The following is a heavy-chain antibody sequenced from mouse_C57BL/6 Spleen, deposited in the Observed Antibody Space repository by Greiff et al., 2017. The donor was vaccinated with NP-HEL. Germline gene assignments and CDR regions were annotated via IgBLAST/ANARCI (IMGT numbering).Heavy chain of an antibody. Sequence: VQLQQSGAELVKPGASVKLSCKASGYTFTSYWMHWVKQRPGQGLEWIGMIHPNSGSTNYNEKFKSKAKLTVDKSSSTAYMQLSSLTSEDSAVDYCARGDYDPFFAYWGQGTLVTVSA. D-gene: IGHD2-4*01. V-gene: IGHV1-64*01. CDR1: GYTFTSYW. CDR3: ARGDYDPFFAY. CDR2: IHPNSGST. J-gene: IGHJ3*01.